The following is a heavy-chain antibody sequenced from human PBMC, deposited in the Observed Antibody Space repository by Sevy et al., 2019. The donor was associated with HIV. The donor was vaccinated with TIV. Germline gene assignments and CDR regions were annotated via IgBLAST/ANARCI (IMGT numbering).Heavy chain of an antibody. CDR1: GGSVTSYY. CDR3: VKGPNWFDP. J-gene: IGHJ5*02. CDR2: IYYTESP. Sequence: SETLSLTCTVSGGSVTSYYWSWIRQPPGKGLEWIGYIYYTESPNYNPSLKSRVTMSVDTSNNQFSLKLKSVTAADTAVYYCVKGPNWFDPWGQGTLVTVSS. V-gene: IGHV4-59*02.